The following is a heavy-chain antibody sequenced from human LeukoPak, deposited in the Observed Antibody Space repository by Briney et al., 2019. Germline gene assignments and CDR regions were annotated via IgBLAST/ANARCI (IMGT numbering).Heavy chain of an antibody. CDR1: GFTFSSYT. Sequence: PGGPLRLSCAASGFTFSSYTMNWVRQAPGKGLEWVSSISSSSSHIYYADSVKGRFTISRDNAKNSLYLQMNCLRAEDTAVYYCARVVPGTGFFYWGQGTLVTVSS. CDR2: ISSSSSHI. J-gene: IGHJ4*02. CDR3: ARVVPGTGFFY. D-gene: IGHD2-8*02. V-gene: IGHV3-21*01.